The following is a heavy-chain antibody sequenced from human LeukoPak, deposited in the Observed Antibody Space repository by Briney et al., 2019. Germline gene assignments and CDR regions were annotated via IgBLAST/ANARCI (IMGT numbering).Heavy chain of an antibody. D-gene: IGHD4-23*01. CDR1: GFTFSSYA. CDR3: ARDTLEYSNSPDALDI. Sequence: GGSLRLSCAASGFTFSSYAMHWVRQAPGKGLEWVAVISYDGSNKYYADSVKGRFTISRDNSKNTLYLQMNSLRAEDTAIYYCARDTLEYSNSPDALDIWGQGTMVTVSS. J-gene: IGHJ3*02. CDR2: ISYDGSNK. V-gene: IGHV3-30*04.